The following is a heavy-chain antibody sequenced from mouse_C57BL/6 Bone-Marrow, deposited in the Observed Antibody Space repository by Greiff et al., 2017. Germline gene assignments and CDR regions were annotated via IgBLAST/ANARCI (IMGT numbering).Heavy chain of an antibody. CDR1: GFSFNTYA. V-gene: IGHV10-1*01. CDR3: VRHGSRDYGSSSWYFDV. D-gene: IGHD1-1*01. CDR2: IRSKSNNYAT. J-gene: IGHJ1*03. Sequence: EVQLQESGGGLVQPKGSLKLSCAASGFSFNTYAMNWVRPAPGKGLEWVARIRSKSNNYATYYADSVKDRFTISRDDSESMLYLQMNNLKTEDTAMYYCVRHGSRDYGSSSWYFDVWGTGTTVTVSS.